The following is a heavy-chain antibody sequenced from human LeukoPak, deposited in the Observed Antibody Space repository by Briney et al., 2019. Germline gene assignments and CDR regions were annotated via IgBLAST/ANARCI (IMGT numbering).Heavy chain of an antibody. CDR3: ARDYYDSSGNNWFDP. Sequence: GGSLRLSCAASGFTFSSYWMHWVRQAPGKGLVGVSRINSDGSSTSYADSAKGRFTISRDNAKNTLYLQMNSLRAEDTAVYYCARDYYDSSGNNWFDPWGQGTLVTVSS. J-gene: IGHJ5*02. D-gene: IGHD3-22*01. V-gene: IGHV3-74*01. CDR2: INSDGSST. CDR1: GFTFSSYW.